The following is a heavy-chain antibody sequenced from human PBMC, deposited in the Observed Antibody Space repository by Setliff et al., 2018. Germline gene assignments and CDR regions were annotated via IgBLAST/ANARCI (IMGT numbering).Heavy chain of an antibody. CDR3: ARIKSSLVRGVISAFDI. V-gene: IGHV1-3*04. CDR2: INTGNGNT. J-gene: IGHJ3*02. Sequence: ASVKVSCKASGYTFTSYAMHWVRQAPGQRLEWMGWINTGNGNTKYSQQFQGRVTITRDTSANTAYMELSSLRSEDTAVYYCARIKSSLVRGVISAFDIWGQGTMVTV. CDR1: GYTFTSYA. D-gene: IGHD3-10*01.